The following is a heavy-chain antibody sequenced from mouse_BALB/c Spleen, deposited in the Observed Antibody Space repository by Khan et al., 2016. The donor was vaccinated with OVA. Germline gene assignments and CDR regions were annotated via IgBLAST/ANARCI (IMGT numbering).Heavy chain of an antibody. CDR3: ARSKYLARY. CDR2: IWAGGST. J-gene: IGHJ2*01. Sequence: QVQLKESGPGLVAPPQSLSITCTVHGYSLTRYGVHWVRQPPGKGLEWLGLIWAGGSTNYNWALMSRLSISIDNSKSLVFLIMNSLQTDDTGLYYCARSKYLARYWGQGTTLTVSS. CDR1: GYSLTRYG. D-gene: IGHD3-3*01. V-gene: IGHV2-9*02.